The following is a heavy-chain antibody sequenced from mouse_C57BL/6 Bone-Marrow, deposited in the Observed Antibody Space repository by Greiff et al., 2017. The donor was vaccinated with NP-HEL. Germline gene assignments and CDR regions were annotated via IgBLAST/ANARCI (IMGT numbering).Heavy chain of an antibody. J-gene: IGHJ4*01. CDR2: INPNYGTT. CDR1: GYSFTDYN. V-gene: IGHV1-39*01. Sequence: EVKLQESGPELVKPGASVKISCKASGYSFTDYNMNWVKQSNGKSLEWIGVINPNYGTTSYNQKFKGKATLTVDQSSSTAYMQLNSLTSEDSAVYYCATITTVVGDYYAMDYWGQGTSVTVSS. CDR3: ATITTVVGDYYAMDY. D-gene: IGHD1-1*01.